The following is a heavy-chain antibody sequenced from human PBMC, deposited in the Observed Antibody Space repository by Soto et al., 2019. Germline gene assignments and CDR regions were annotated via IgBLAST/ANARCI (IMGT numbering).Heavy chain of an antibody. J-gene: IGHJ6*04. V-gene: IGHV1-18*01. CDR3: VRGGHTMVGGLNYGMDV. D-gene: IGHD3-10*01. CDR2: ISTYNGDT. CDR1: GYTFTTHG. Sequence: QVQLVQSGAEVKKPGASVKVSCKTSGYTFTTHGISWVRQAPGQGLEWMGWISTYNGDTNYAHNLQDRVTMTTETSTSTAYMELRSVSSDDTAVYYCVRGGHTMVGGLNYGMDVWGKGTPVTVAS.